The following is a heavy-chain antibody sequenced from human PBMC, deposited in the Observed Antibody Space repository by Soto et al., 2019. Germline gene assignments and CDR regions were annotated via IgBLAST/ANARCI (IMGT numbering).Heavy chain of an antibody. D-gene: IGHD3-9*01. V-gene: IGHV3-21*01. CDR3: ARDNKGGDIRGFDY. CDR2: ISSSSYI. J-gene: IGHJ4*02. Sequence: WGSLRLSCAASGFTFSSYSMNWVRQAPGKGLEWVSSISSSSYIYYADSVKGRFTISRDNAKNSLYLQMNSLRAEDTAVYYCARDNKGGDIRGFDYWGQGTLVTSPQ. CDR1: GFTFSSYS.